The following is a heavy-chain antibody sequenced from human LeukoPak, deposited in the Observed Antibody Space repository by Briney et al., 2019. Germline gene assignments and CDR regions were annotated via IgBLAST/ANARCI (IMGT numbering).Heavy chain of an antibody. D-gene: IGHD6-13*01. CDR1: GGSISGSNW. CDR3: ARERGSSLSYFDY. Sequence: SETLSLTCAVSGGSISGSNWWSWVRQPPGKGLEWIGEIYHSGSTNYNPSLKSRVTISVDKSKNQFSLKLSSVTAADTAVYYCARERGSSLSYFDYWGQGTLVTVSS. V-gene: IGHV4-4*02. J-gene: IGHJ4*02. CDR2: IYHSGST.